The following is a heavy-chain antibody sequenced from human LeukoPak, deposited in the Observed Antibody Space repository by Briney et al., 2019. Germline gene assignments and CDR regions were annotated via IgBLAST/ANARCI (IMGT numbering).Heavy chain of an antibody. J-gene: IGHJ4*02. CDR3: VTQILLCHYF. D-gene: IGHD2/OR15-2a*01. Sequence: SETLSLTCTVSGDSISSSSYYWEWIRQPPGKGLEWIVSTFYSGSTYYKPSLKSRVTISVDMSKNQFSLKLRSVTAADTAVYYCVTQILLCHYFWGQGTLVTVSS. V-gene: IGHV4-39*01. CDR1: GDSISSSSYY. CDR2: TFYSGST.